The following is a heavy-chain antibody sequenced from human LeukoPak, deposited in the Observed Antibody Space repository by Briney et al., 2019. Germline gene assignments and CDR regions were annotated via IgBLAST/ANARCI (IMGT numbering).Heavy chain of an antibody. Sequence: GASVKVSCKASGYTFTTYYIHWVRQAPGQGLEWMGVIDPTSGKTNYAQKFQGRVTMNRDMSTSTVYMELSSLRSEDTAIYYCARIRDGYNDAYDLWGQGTVVTVPS. V-gene: IGHV1-46*01. CDR2: IDPTSGKT. CDR3: ARIRDGYNDAYDL. D-gene: IGHD5-24*01. J-gene: IGHJ3*01. CDR1: GYTFTTYY.